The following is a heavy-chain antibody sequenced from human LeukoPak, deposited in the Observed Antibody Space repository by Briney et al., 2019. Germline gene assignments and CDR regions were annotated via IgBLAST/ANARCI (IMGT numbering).Heavy chain of an antibody. Sequence: GASVTVSCTASGYTFTSYYMHWVRQAPGQGLEWMGIINPSGGSTSYAQKFQGRVTVTADTSTSTVYMELRSLRSDDTAVYYCARDGGTAGYSSGSDYWGQGTLVTVSA. V-gene: IGHV1-46*01. J-gene: IGHJ4*02. CDR3: ARDGGTAGYSSGSDY. CDR2: INPSGGST. CDR1: GYTFTSYY. D-gene: IGHD5-18*01.